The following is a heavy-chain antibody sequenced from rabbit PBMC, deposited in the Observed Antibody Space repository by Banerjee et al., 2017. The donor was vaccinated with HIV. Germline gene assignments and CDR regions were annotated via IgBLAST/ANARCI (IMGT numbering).Heavy chain of an antibody. CDR2: IYAGSSGYT. Sequence: QLVESGGGLVKPGASLTLTCKASGLDFISSFWICWVRQAPGKGLEWIACIYAGSSGYTYYASWAKGRFTISKTSSTTVTLQVTSLTAADTATYFYANGGSGATHFNLWGPGTLVTVS. J-gene: IGHJ4*01. V-gene: IGHV1S45*01. D-gene: IGHD4-2*01. CDR3: ANGGSGATHFNL. CDR1: GLDFISSFW.